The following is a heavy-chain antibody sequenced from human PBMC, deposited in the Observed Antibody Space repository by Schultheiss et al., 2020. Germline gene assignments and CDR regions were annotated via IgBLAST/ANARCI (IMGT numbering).Heavy chain of an antibody. CDR1: GFTFDDYG. D-gene: IGHD1-1*01. CDR3: AKDAAGNALDF. CDR2: ISWNSGPI. V-gene: IGHV3-9*01. J-gene: IGHJ3*01. Sequence: GGSLRLSCAASGFTFDDYGMSWVRQAPGKGLEWVSGISWNSGPIGYADSVKGRFTISRDNAKNSLYLHMNSLTTEDTALYYCAKDAAGNALDFWGQGTVVTVSS.